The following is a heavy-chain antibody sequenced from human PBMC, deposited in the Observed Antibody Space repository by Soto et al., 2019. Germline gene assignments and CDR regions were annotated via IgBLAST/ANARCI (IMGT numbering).Heavy chain of an antibody. D-gene: IGHD3-9*01. CDR1: CGSVSSSSYY. Sequence: QLQLQESGPGLVKPSETLSLTCTVSCGSVSSSSYYWGWVRQPPGKGLEWIGSVYYSGRNYYNPSLESRVTISVDKSKNQFSLKLMSLSAADTAVYYCGRLEGLATISYYFDYWGQGALVTVSS. J-gene: IGHJ4*02. CDR2: VYYSGRN. V-gene: IGHV4-39*01. CDR3: GRLEGLATISYYFDY.